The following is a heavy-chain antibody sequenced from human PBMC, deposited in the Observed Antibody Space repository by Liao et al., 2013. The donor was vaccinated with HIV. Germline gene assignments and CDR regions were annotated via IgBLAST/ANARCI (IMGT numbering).Heavy chain of an antibody. J-gene: IGHJ4*02. Sequence: QVQLQQWGAGLLKPSETLSLTCAVYGGSFSGYYWSWIRQPAGKGLEWIGRIYTSGSTNYNPSLKSRVTISVDTSKNQFSLKLSSVTAADTAVYYCARVGYSGYDFDYWGQGTLVTVSS. CDR3: ARVGYSGYDFDY. D-gene: IGHD5-12*01. CDR1: GGSFSGYY. CDR2: IYTSGST. V-gene: IGHV4-59*10.